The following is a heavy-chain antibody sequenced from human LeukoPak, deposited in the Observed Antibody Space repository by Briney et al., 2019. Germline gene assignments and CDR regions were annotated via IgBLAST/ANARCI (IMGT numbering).Heavy chain of an antibody. Sequence: PSETLSLTCAVYGGSFSGYYWSWIRQPPGKGLEWIGEINHSGSTNYNPSLKSRVTISVDTSKNQFSLKLSSVTAADTAVYYCARAFGVAVAGKVDYWGQGTLVTVSS. D-gene: IGHD6-19*01. J-gene: IGHJ4*02. CDR2: INHSGST. V-gene: IGHV4-34*01. CDR1: GGSFSGYY. CDR3: ARAFGVAVAGKVDY.